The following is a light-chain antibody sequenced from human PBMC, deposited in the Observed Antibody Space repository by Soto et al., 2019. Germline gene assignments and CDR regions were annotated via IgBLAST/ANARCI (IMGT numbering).Light chain of an antibody. J-gene: IGKJ1*01. CDR1: QSINRD. CDR2: GAS. V-gene: IGKV3D-15*02. CDR3: QQYGNSPWT. Sequence: ETLMTQSRATLSVSPGESASLSCSASQSINRDLAWYEQKPGQTPRRVIYGASTWGTGVPPRFTGSGSGTEFTLTISRLEPEDFAVYYCQQYGNSPWTFGQGTKVDI.